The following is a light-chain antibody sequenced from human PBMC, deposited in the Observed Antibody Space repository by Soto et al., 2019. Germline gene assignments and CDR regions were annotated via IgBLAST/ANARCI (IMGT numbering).Light chain of an antibody. Sequence: DIQMTQSPSTLSASVRDRVTITCRASQSLSSWLAWYQQKPGKAPKLLIYDASCLESGVPSRFSGKGSGTEYTLTISGLQPDVVASYYCQQYDSNWMFGQGTNVEIK. CDR2: DAS. CDR3: QQYDSNWM. V-gene: IGKV1-5*01. J-gene: IGKJ1*01. CDR1: QSLSSW.